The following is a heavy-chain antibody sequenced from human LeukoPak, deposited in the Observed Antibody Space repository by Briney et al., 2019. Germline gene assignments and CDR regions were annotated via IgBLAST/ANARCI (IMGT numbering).Heavy chain of an antibody. Sequence: PGGSLRLSCAASGFTVSSNYMSWVRQAPGKGPEWVSIIYSGGSTYYTDPVKGRFTISRDNSKKTLYLQMNSLRAEDTAVYYCARDQGGQTIWGQGTLVTVSS. CDR2: IYSGGST. V-gene: IGHV3-53*01. D-gene: IGHD3-3*01. CDR3: ARDQGGQTI. CDR1: GFTVSSNY. J-gene: IGHJ4*02.